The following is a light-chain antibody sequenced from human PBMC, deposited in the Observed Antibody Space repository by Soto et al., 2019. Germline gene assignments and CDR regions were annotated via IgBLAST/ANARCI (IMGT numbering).Light chain of an antibody. CDR1: QSVGSSY. J-gene: IGKJ3*01. Sequence: EIVLTQSPGTLSLSPGERATLSCXASQSVGSSYLAWYQQKPGQAPRLLIYATSSTATGIPDRFSGSGSGTDFTLTISRLGPEDFAVYYCQQYQTFGPGTKVDI. CDR2: ATS. V-gene: IGKV3-20*01. CDR3: QQYQT.